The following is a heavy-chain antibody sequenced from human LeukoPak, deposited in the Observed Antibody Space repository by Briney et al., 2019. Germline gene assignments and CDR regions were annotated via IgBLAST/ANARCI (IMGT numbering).Heavy chain of an antibody. CDR2: IYYSGST. CDR3: ARLPHQLPLLGPWFDP. V-gene: IGHV4-39*01. D-gene: IGHD2-2*01. J-gene: IGHJ5*02. Sequence: SETLSLTCTDSGGSISSSSYYWGWIRQPPGKGLEWIGSIYYSGSTYYNPSLKSRVTISVDTSKNQFSLKLSSVTAADTAVYYCARLPHQLPLLGPWFDPWGQGTLVTVSS. CDR1: GGSISSSSYY.